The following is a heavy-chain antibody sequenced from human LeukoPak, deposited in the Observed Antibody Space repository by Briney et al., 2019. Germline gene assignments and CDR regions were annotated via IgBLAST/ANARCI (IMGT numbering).Heavy chain of an antibody. CDR2: VSSTGSGT. J-gene: IGHJ5*02. CDR3: AKDGPLLWFGPTDA. Sequence: GGSLRFSCVASGFTFSTYGMSWVRQAPGKGLEWVAAVSSTGSGTYYPDSLKGRFIISRDNSQNTVFLQMNSLRPEDTAFYFCAKDGPLLWFGPTDAWGQRSPVTVSS. CDR1: GFTFSTYG. D-gene: IGHD3-10*01. V-gene: IGHV3-23*01.